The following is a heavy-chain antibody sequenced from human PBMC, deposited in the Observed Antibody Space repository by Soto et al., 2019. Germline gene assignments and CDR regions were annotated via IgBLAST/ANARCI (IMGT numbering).Heavy chain of an antibody. CDR3: ARTYWHFDY. J-gene: IGHJ4*02. Sequence: PGGSLRLSCAASGFTFSSYAMSWVRQAPGKGLEWVSAISGSGGSTYYADSVKGRFTISRDNGKNSLYLQMNSLRAEDTAVYYCARTYWHFDYWGQGTLVTVSS. D-gene: IGHD2-8*02. CDR2: ISGSGGST. V-gene: IGHV3-23*01. CDR1: GFTFSSYA.